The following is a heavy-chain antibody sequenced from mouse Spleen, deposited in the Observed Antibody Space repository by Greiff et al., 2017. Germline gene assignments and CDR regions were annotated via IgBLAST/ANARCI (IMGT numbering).Heavy chain of an antibody. CDR1: GYTFTSYT. V-gene: IGHV1-4*01. Sequence: VKLVESGAELARPGASVKMSCKASGYTFTSYTMHWVKQRPGQGLEWIGYINPSSGYTKYNQKFKDKATLTADKSSSTAYMQLSSLTYEDSAVYYCARSMRDYYAMDYWGQGTSVTVSS. J-gene: IGHJ4*01. CDR2: INPSSGYT. CDR3: ARSMRDYYAMDY.